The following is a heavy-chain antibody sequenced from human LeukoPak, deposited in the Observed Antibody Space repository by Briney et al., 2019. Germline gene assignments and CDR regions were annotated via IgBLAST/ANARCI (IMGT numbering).Heavy chain of an antibody. CDR1: GGSISGYY. D-gene: IGHD6-19*01. V-gene: IGHV4-59*08. J-gene: IGHJ4*02. Sequence: SETLSLTCTVSGGSISGYYWSWIQQPPGKGLEWIGYIFYSGSTSYNPSPKSRVTISVDTSKNQFSLYLSSVTAADTAVYYCARHYSSGWDFDYWGQGTLVTVSS. CDR2: IFYSGST. CDR3: ARHYSSGWDFDY.